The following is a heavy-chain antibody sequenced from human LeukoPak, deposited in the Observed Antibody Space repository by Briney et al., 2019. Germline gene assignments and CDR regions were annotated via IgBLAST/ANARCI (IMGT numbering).Heavy chain of an antibody. Sequence: SETLSLTCTVSGDSVSNYYWSWIRQPPGKGLEWVGYFYYGGRSNYNPSLKSRVTISVDTSKNQFSLKLSSVTAADTAVYYCAYSSAPAKFDYWGQGTLVTVSS. CDR2: FYYGGRS. V-gene: IGHV4-59*02. CDR1: GDSVSNYY. D-gene: IGHD6-19*01. J-gene: IGHJ4*02. CDR3: AYSSAPAKFDY.